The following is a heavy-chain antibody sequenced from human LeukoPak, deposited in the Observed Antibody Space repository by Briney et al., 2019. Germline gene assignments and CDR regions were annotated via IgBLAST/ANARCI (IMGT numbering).Heavy chain of an antibody. V-gene: IGHV5-51*01. Sequence: GESLKISCKGSGYSFTSYWIGWVRQMPGKGLEWMGIIYPGDSDTRYSPSFQGQVTISADKSIRTAYLQWSSLKASDTAMYYCARSTLKPIVVVPAALDYWGQGTLVTVSS. CDR3: ARSTLKPIVVVPAALDY. CDR1: GYSFTSYW. D-gene: IGHD2-2*01. J-gene: IGHJ4*02. CDR2: IYPGDSDT.